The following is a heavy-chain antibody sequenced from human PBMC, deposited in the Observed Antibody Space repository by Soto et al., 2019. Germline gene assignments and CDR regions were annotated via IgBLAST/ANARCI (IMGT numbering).Heavy chain of an antibody. V-gene: IGHV1-58*01. CDR1: GFTFPSSA. D-gene: IGHD1-1*01. Sequence: ASVKVSCKASGFTFPSSAVQWVRQARGQRLEWIGWIVVGSGNTNSAQKFQERVTFTRDMSTSTVYMELSSLIFEDTAVYYCAADENTKFIWGQGTLVPVSS. CDR2: IVVGSGNT. J-gene: IGHJ4*02. CDR3: AADENTKFI.